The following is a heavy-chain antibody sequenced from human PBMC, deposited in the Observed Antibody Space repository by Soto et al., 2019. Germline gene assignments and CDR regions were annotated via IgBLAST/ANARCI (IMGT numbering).Heavy chain of an antibody. J-gene: IGHJ6*02. CDR2: INHSGST. CDR3: AAGDLRTNYYYGMDV. Sequence: PSETLSLTCAVYGGPFSGYYWSWIRQPPGKGLEWIGEINHSGSTNYNPSLKSRVTISVDTSKNQFSLKLSSVTAADTAVYYCAAGDLRTNYYYGMDVWGQGTTVTVSS. CDR1: GGPFSGYY. D-gene: IGHD3-3*01. V-gene: IGHV4-34*01.